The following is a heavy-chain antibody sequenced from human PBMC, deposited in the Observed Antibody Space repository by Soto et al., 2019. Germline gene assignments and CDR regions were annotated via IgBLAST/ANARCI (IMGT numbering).Heavy chain of an antibody. Sequence: PSETLSLTCAVSGHSVIGDFYGGWIRQSPGKGLEWIGSVFPSGNTYYNPSFKSRVAIATDTAKNQVSLQVTSVTDADTALYYCVAYTASRNWFDPWGQGTLVTVSS. J-gene: IGHJ5*02. CDR2: VFPSGNT. D-gene: IGHD2-2*01. V-gene: IGHV4-38-2*01. CDR3: VAYTASRNWFDP. CDR1: GHSVIGDFY.